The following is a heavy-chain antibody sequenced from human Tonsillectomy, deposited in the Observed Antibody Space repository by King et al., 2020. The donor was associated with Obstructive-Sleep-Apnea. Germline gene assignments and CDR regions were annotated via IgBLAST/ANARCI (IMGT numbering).Heavy chain of an antibody. CDR2: ISWNSGKI. CDR1: GFTFDDYA. D-gene: IGHD3-22*01. V-gene: IGHV3-9*01. Sequence: DVQLVESGGGLVQPGRSLRLSCAASGFTFDDYAMHWVRQAPGKGLEWVSGISWNSGKIGYADSVKGRFTISRDNAKNSLYLQMNSLRAEDTALYYCAKDHYYDSSGYYGADYWGQGTLVTVSS. CDR3: AKDHYYDSSGYYGADY. J-gene: IGHJ4*02.